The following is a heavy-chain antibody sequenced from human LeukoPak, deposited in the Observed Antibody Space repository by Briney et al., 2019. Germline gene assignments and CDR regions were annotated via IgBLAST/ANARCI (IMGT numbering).Heavy chain of an antibody. Sequence: SETLSLTCTVSGGSIRSYFWSWIRQPPGKGLEWIGYVYYSGSTNYNPSLKSRVTISVDTPKKQFSLKLSSVTAADTAVYYCARRPGGTSHFDCWGQGTLVTVSS. CDR2: VYYSGST. D-gene: IGHD6-6*01. V-gene: IGHV4-59*08. CDR3: ARRPGGTSHFDC. CDR1: GGSIRSYF. J-gene: IGHJ4*02.